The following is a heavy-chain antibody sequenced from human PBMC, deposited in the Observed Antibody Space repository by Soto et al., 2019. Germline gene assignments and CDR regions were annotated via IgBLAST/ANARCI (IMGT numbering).Heavy chain of an antibody. CDR2: ISGSGGST. V-gene: IGHV3-23*01. CDR1: GFTFSSYA. J-gene: IGHJ6*02. CDR3: AKVMELELRPYYHYGTNV. Sequence: GGSLRLSCAASGFTFSSYAMSWVRQAPGKGLEWVSAISGSGGSTYYADSVKGRFTISRDNSKNTLYLQMNSLRAEDTAVYYCAKVMELELRPYYHYGTNVWGQGTTVTVSS. D-gene: IGHD1-7*01.